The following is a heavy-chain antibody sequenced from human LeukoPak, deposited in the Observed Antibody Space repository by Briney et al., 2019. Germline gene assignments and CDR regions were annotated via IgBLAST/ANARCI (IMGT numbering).Heavy chain of an antibody. D-gene: IGHD3-22*01. CDR3: AKRGVVIRVILVGFHKEAYYFDS. Sequence: GGSLRLSCAVSGITLSNYAMTWVRQAPGKGLEWVAGISGSGGGTNYADSVKGRFTISRDNYKNALYLQMNSLGAEDTAVYFCAKRGVVIRVILVGFHKEAYYFDSWGQGALVTVSS. V-gene: IGHV3-23*01. J-gene: IGHJ4*02. CDR2: ISGSGGGT. CDR1: GITLSNYA.